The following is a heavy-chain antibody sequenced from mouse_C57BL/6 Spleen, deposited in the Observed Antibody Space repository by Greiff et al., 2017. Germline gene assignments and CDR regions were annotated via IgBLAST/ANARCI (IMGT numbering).Heavy chain of an antibody. CDR1: GYTFTSYW. J-gene: IGHJ2*01. CDR2: INPSSGYT. D-gene: IGHD2-2*01. Sequence: VQGVESGAELAKPGASVKLSCKASGYTFTSYWMHWVKQRPGQGLEWIGYINPSSGYTKYNQKFKDKATLTADKSSSTAYMQLSSLTYEDSAVYYCARGVVTYYFDYWGQGTTLTVSS. V-gene: IGHV1-7*01. CDR3: ARGVVTYYFDY.